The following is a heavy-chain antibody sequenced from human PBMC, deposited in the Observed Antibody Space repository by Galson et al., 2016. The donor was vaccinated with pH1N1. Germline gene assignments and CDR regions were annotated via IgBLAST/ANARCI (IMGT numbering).Heavy chain of an antibody. J-gene: IGHJ4*02. CDR3: AKKMGFGDLLYNFDY. Sequence: SLRLSCAASGFTFSSYDMHWVRQAPGKGLEWVAFIRYDGSNNDGSNKYYIDSVKGRFTVSRDNSKNTLYLQMRSRRAEDTAVYYCAKKMGFGDLLYNFDYWGQGTLVTVSS. CDR1: GFTFSSYD. V-gene: IGHV3-30*02. D-gene: IGHD3-10*01. CDR2: IRYDGSNNDGSNK.